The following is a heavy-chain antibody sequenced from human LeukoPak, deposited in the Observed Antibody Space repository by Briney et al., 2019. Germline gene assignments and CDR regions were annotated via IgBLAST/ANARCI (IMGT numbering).Heavy chain of an antibody. CDR3: ARLMSGRSSGWYGSDY. V-gene: IGHV4-39*01. Sequence: SETLSLTCTVSGGSISSSSYYWGWIRQPPGKGLEWIGSIYYSGSTYYNPSLKSRVTISVDTSKNQFSLKLSSVTAADTAVYYCARLMSGRSSGWYGSDYWGQGTLVAVSS. D-gene: IGHD6-19*01. CDR1: GGSISSSSYY. CDR2: IYYSGST. J-gene: IGHJ4*02.